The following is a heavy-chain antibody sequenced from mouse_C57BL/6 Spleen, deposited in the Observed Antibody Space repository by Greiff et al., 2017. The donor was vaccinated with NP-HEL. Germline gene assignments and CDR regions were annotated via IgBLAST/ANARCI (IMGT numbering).Heavy chain of an antibody. Sequence: QVQLQQSGAELVKPGASVKLSCKASGYTFTSYWMQWVKQRPGQGLEWIGEIDPSDSYTNYNQKFKGKATLTVDTSSSTAYMQLSSLTSEDSAVYYCARRGVVSYYYAMDYWGQGTSVTVSS. CDR2: IDPSDSYT. CDR3: ARRGVVSYYYAMDY. CDR1: GYTFTSYW. J-gene: IGHJ4*01. D-gene: IGHD6-2*01. V-gene: IGHV1-50*01.